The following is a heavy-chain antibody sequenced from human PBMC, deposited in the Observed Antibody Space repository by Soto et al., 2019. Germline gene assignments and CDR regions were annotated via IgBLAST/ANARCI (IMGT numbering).Heavy chain of an antibody. J-gene: IGHJ6*02. CDR1: GYTLTGYY. D-gene: IGHD3-22*01. Sequence: ASVKVSCKASGYTLTGYYMHWVRQAPGQGLEWMGWINPNSGGTNYAQKFQGWVTMTRDTSISTAYMELSRLRSDDTAVYYCARDYYDSSGSLPYGMDVWGQGTTVTVSS. CDR3: ARDYYDSSGSLPYGMDV. CDR2: INPNSGGT. V-gene: IGHV1-2*04.